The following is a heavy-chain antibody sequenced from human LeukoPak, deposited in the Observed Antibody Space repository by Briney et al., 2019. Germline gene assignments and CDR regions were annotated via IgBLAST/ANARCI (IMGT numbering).Heavy chain of an antibody. CDR3: ARGEMATIDYYYMDV. D-gene: IGHD5-24*01. CDR2: IIPIFGTA. J-gene: IGHJ6*03. Sequence: ASVKVSCKASGGTFSSYAISWVRQAPGQGLEWMRGIIPIFGTANYAQKFQGRVTITTDESTSTAYMELSSLRSEDTAVYYCARGEMATIDYYYMDVWGKGTTVTVSS. V-gene: IGHV1-69*05. CDR1: GGTFSSYA.